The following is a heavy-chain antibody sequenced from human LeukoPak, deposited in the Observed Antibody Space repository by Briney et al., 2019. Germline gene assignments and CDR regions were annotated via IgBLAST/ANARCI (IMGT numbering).Heavy chain of an antibody. CDR2: FDPEDGET. CDR3: ATFSIFGVVIDDY. Sequence: ASVKVSCKASGYTFTSYYMHWVRQAPGKGLEWMGGFDPEDGETIYARKFQGRVTMTEDTSTDTAYMELSSLRSEDTAVYYCATFSIFGVVIDDYWGQGTLVTVSS. CDR1: GYTFTSYY. V-gene: IGHV1-24*01. D-gene: IGHD3-3*01. J-gene: IGHJ4*02.